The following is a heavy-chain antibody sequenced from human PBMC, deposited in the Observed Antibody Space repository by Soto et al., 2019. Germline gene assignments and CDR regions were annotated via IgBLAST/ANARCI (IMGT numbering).Heavy chain of an antibody. Sequence: GGSLRLSCAASGFTFSSYGMHWVRQAPGKGLEWVAVISYDGSNKYYADSVKGRFTISRDNSKNTLYLQMNSLRAEDTAVYYCSKLDPYGDFHLHNCGQGSLVTVSS. CDR2: ISYDGSNK. J-gene: IGHJ4*02. V-gene: IGHV3-30*18. CDR3: SKLDPYGDFHLHN. CDR1: GFTFSSYG. D-gene: IGHD4-17*01.